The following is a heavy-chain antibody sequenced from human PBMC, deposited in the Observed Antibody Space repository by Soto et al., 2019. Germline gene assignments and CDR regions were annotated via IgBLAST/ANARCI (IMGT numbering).Heavy chain of an antibody. CDR1: GFTLSSYW. D-gene: IGHD1-26*01. V-gene: IGHV3-74*01. J-gene: IGHJ4*02. CDR2: INSDGSST. Sequence: EVQLVESGGGLVQPGGSLRLSCAASGFTLSSYWMHWVRQAPGKGLVWVSRINSDGSSTRYADSVKGRFTISRDNAKNTLYLEMNSLRAEDTAVYYCAREGSWIRDHWGQGTLVTVSS. CDR3: AREGSWIRDH.